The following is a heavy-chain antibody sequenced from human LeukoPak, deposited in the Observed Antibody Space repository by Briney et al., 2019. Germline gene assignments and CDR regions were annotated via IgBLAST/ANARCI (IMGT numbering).Heavy chain of an antibody. V-gene: IGHV3-23*01. Sequence: GGSLRPSCAASGFTFSSYAMSWVRQAPGKGLEWVSAISGSGGSTYYADSVKGRFTISRDNSKNTLYLQMNSLRAEDTAVYYCAKDLAVTTKSNQYYFDYWGQGTLVTVSS. J-gene: IGHJ4*02. CDR2: ISGSGGST. CDR3: AKDLAVTTKSNQYYFDY. D-gene: IGHD4-11*01. CDR1: GFTFSSYA.